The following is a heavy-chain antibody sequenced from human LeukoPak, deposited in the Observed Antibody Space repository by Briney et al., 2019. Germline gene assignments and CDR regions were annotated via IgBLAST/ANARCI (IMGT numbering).Heavy chain of an antibody. V-gene: IGHV4-59*01. CDR2: IYYSGST. CDR1: GGSISSYY. J-gene: IGHJ6*02. Sequence: PSETLSLTCTVSGGSISSYYWNWIRQPPGKGLEWIGYIYYSGSTNYNPSLKSRVTISVDTSKNQFSLKLSSVTAADTAVYYCARAMTTVNRDYYYYYGMDVWGQGTTVTVSS. CDR3: ARAMTTVNRDYYYYYGMDV. D-gene: IGHD4-11*01.